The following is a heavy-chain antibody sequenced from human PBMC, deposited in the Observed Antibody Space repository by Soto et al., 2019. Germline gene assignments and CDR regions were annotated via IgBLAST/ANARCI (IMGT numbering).Heavy chain of an antibody. V-gene: IGHV4-59*01. Sequence: NPSETLSLTCTVSGGSISSYYWSWIRQPPGKGLEWIGYIYYSGSTNYNPSLKSRVTISVDTSKNQFSLKLSSVTAADTAVYYCARDRKTYYYDSSGYSNAFDIWGQGTMVTVSS. CDR1: GGSISSYY. D-gene: IGHD3-22*01. CDR3: ARDRKTYYYDSSGYSNAFDI. J-gene: IGHJ3*02. CDR2: IYYSGST.